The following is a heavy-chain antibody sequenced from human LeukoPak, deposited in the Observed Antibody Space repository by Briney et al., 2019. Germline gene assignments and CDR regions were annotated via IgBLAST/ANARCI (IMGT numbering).Heavy chain of an antibody. CDR2: IIPIFGTA. J-gene: IGHJ4*02. CDR1: GGTFSSYA. V-gene: IGHV1-69*05. D-gene: IGHD3-22*01. CDR3: ASSRVGPGSGYYYYFDY. Sequence: GASVKVSCKASGGTFSSYAISWVRQAPGQGLEWMGGIIPIFGTANYAQKFQGRVTITTDESTSTAYMELSSLRSEDTAVYYCASSRVGPGSGYYYYFDYWGQGTLVTVSS.